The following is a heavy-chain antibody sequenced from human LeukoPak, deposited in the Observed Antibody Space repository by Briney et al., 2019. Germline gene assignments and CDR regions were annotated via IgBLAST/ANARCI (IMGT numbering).Heavy chain of an antibody. Sequence: PSETLSLTCAVSGGSISSGGYYWSWIRQPAGKGLEWIGRIYTSGSTNYNPSLKSRVTMSVDTSKNQFSLKLSSVTAADTAVYYCARDRGRGNDYWGQGTLVTVSS. V-gene: IGHV4-61*02. CDR2: IYTSGST. J-gene: IGHJ4*02. CDR1: GGSISSGGYY. CDR3: ARDRGRGNDY. D-gene: IGHD2-15*01.